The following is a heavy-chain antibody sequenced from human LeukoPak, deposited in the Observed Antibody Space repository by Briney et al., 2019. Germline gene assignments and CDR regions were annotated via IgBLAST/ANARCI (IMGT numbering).Heavy chain of an antibody. V-gene: IGHV1-18*01. D-gene: IGHD3-9*01. J-gene: IGHJ3*02. Sequence: AASVKVSCKASGYTFTSYGISWVRQAPGQGLEWMGWISAYNGNTNYAQKLQGRVTMTTDTSTSTAYMELRSLRSDDTAVYYCAREPYYDILTGYYTPDAFDIWGQGTMVTVSS. CDR1: GYTFTSYG. CDR2: ISAYNGNT. CDR3: AREPYYDILTGYYTPDAFDI.